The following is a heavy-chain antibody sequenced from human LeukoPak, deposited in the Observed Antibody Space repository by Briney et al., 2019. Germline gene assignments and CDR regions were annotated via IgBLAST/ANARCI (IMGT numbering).Heavy chain of an antibody. CDR2: INHSGST. D-gene: IGHD3-22*01. Sequence: PSETLSLTCAVYGGSFSGYYWSWIRQPPGKGLEWIGEINHSGSTNYNPSLKSRVTISVDKSKNQFSLKLSSVTAADTAVYYCARERVVITTTAYFDYWGQGTLVTVSS. CDR3: ARERVVITTTAYFDY. CDR1: GGSFSGYY. V-gene: IGHV4-34*01. J-gene: IGHJ4*02.